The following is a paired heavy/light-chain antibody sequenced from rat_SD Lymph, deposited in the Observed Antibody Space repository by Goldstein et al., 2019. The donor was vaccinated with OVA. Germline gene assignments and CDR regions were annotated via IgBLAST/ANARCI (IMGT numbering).Heavy chain of an antibody. J-gene: IGHJ3*01. Sequence: QVNLLQSGAALVKPGASVNLSCTASGYIFTAYYIHWMKQSHGESLEWIGYINPNSDYTNYNAKFRSKATLTVDKSTNTAYMELARLTSEDSATYYCTRESYYDPFAYWGQGTLVTVSS. V-gene: IGHV1-38*01. CDR1: GYIFTAYY. CDR2: INPNSDYT. CDR3: TRESYYDPFAY. D-gene: IGHD1-12*01.
Light chain of an antibody. Sequence: DIVLTQSPTTLSVTPGETVSLSCRASHYIGTNLHWFQQRTNDSPRLLIKYASQSISGIPSRFSASGSGTDFTLHINKVDFDDVSSYFCQQAQTWPLTFGSGTKLEIK. J-gene: IGKJ5*01. CDR2: YAS. V-gene: IGKV5S6*01. CDR1: HYIGTN. CDR3: QQAQTWPLT.